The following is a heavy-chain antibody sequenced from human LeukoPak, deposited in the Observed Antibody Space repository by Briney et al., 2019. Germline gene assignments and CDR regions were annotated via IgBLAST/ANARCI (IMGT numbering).Heavy chain of an antibody. V-gene: IGHV3-11*04. Sequence: PGGSLRLSCAASGFTFSNYWMSWVRQAPGKGLEWVSYISSSGSTIYYADSVKGRFTISRDNAKNSLYLQMNSLRAEDTAVYYCARRSGDGWYFDLWGRGTLVTVSS. CDR3: ARRSGDGWYFDL. D-gene: IGHD7-27*01. CDR1: GFTFSNYW. J-gene: IGHJ2*01. CDR2: ISSSGSTI.